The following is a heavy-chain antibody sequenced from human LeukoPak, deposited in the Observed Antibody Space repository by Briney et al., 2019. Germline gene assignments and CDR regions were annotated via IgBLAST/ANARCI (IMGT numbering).Heavy chain of an antibody. Sequence: GGSLRLSCVASGFTFSDYWMSWVRQAPGKGLEWVANIKQDGTGKNYVDSVKGRFTVSRDNAKNSLYLQLNSLRADDTAVYYCARAARHYDIPDAGSSDYWGQGTLVTVSS. CDR1: GFTFSDYW. V-gene: IGHV3-7*03. CDR3: ARAARHYDIPDAGSSDY. CDR2: IKQDGTGK. J-gene: IGHJ4*02. D-gene: IGHD3-9*01.